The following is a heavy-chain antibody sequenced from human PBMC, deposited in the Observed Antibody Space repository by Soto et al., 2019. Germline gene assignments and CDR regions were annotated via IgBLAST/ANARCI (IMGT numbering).Heavy chain of an antibody. V-gene: IGHV3-33*01. Sequence: GESLKISCAASGFTFSSYGMHWVRQAPGKGLEWVAVIWYDGSNKYYADSVKGRFTISRDNSKNTLYLQMNSLRAEDTAVYYCARVGRLGYCSSTSCYAFDYYYYGMDVWGQGTTVTVSS. CDR2: IWYDGSNK. CDR1: GFTFSSYG. J-gene: IGHJ6*02. D-gene: IGHD2-2*01. CDR3: ARVGRLGYCSSTSCYAFDYYYYGMDV.